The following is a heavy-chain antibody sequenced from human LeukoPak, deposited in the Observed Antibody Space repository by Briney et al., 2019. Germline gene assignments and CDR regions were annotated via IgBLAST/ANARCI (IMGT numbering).Heavy chain of an antibody. J-gene: IGHJ4*02. D-gene: IGHD2-2*01. CDR2: ISAYNGNT. V-gene: IGHV1-18*01. CDR1: GYTFTSYG. CDR3: ARDLIDIVVVPAAMAGDY. Sequence: ASVKVSCKASGYTFTSYGISWVRQAPGQGLEWMGWISAYNGNTNYAQKLQGRVTMTTDTSTSTAYMELRSLRSDDTAVYYCARDLIDIVVVPAAMAGDYWGQGTLVTVSS.